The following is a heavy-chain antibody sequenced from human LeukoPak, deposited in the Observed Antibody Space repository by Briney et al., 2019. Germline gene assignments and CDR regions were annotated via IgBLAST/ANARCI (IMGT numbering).Heavy chain of an antibody. CDR1: GYTFTSYD. V-gene: IGHV1-8*01. Sequence: ASVKVSCKASGYTFTSYDTNWVRQATGQGLEWMGWMNPNSGNTGYAQKFQGRVTMTRNTSINTAYMELSSLRSEDTAVYYCARLYVWGSYRRFDYWGQGTLVTVSS. CDR3: ARLYVWGSYRRFDY. CDR2: MNPNSGNT. D-gene: IGHD3-16*02. J-gene: IGHJ4*02.